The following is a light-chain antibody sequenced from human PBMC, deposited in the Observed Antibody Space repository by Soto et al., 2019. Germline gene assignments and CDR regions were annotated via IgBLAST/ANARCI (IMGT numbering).Light chain of an antibody. CDR1: QGFTTN. Sequence: EIVMTQSPASLSVSPGERVTLSCRAGQGFTTNFAWYQQKSCHSPRLLIYDVSTRATGVPARFSGTGSETDFTLTISGLQSEDSAVYFCQQYNNWPFSFGQGTRLEIK. CDR2: DVS. CDR3: QQYNNWPFS. J-gene: IGKJ5*01. V-gene: IGKV3-15*01.